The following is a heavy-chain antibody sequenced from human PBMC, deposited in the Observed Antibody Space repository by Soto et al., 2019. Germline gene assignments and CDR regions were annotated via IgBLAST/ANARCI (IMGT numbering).Heavy chain of an antibody. J-gene: IGHJ5*02. Sequence: QVQLQESGPGLVKPSETLSLTCTVSGGSISSYYWSWIRQPPGKGLEWIGYIYYSGSTNYNPSLKRRVTISVDTSKNQFSLKLSSVTAADTAVYYCARLEGSSGWYRWWFDPWGQGTLVTVSS. D-gene: IGHD6-19*01. V-gene: IGHV4-59*08. CDR1: GGSISSYY. CDR3: ARLEGSSGWYRWWFDP. CDR2: IYYSGST.